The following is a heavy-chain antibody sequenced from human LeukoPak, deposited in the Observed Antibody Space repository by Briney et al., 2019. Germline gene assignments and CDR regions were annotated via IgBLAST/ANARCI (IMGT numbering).Heavy chain of an antibody. J-gene: IGHJ4*02. CDR3: ARRAAVTQFDY. CDR1: GFTFSSYG. D-gene: IGHD4-17*01. V-gene: IGHV3-30*03. CDR2: ISYDGSNK. Sequence: GGSLRLSCAASGFTFSSYGMHWVRQAPGKGLEWVAVISYDGSNKYYADSVKGRFTISRDNSKNTLYLQMNSLRAEDTAVYYCARRAAVTQFDYWGQGTLVTVSS.